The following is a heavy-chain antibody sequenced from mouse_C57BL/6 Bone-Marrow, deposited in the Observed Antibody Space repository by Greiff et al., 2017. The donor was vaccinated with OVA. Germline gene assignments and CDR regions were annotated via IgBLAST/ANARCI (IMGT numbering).Heavy chain of an antibody. CDR1: GFTFSSYG. J-gene: IGHJ3*01. D-gene: IGHD1-2*01. V-gene: IGHV5-6*01. Sequence: EVKLMESGGDLVKPGGSLKLSCAASGFTFSSYGMSWVRQTPDKRLEWVATISSGGIYTSYPDSVKGRFTISRDNAKNTLYLQMSSLKSEDTAMYYCARQRLGECAYWGQGTLVTVSA. CDR2: ISSGGIYT. CDR3: ARQRLGECAY.